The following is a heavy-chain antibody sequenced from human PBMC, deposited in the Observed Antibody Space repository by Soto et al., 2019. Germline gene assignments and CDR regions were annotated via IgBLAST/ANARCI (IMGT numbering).Heavy chain of an antibody. D-gene: IGHD2-15*01. Sequence: PSETLSLTCKVSSGSVSNYYWSWIRQPAGKGLEWIGRIYTGGSTNYNPSLESRVTMSVDTSKNQFSLRLTSVTAADTAVYYCARASVGPPGGGSWTMPFDSWGRGTLVTVSS. CDR1: SGSVSNYY. CDR3: ARASVGPPGGGSWTMPFDS. CDR2: IYTGGST. J-gene: IGHJ4*02. V-gene: IGHV4-4*07.